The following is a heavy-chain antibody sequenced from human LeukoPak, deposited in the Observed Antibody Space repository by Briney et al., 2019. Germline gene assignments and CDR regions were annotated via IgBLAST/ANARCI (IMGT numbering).Heavy chain of an antibody. D-gene: IGHD3-22*01. CDR2: MNPNSGNT. CDR3: ARSIYDSSGYTYDY. CDR1: GYTFTSYD. Sequence: ASVKVSCKASGYTFTSYDINWVRQATGQGLEWMGWMNPNSGNTGYAQKFRGRVTMTRNTPISTAYMELSSLRSEDTAVYYCARSIYDSSGYTYDYWGQGTLVTVSS. V-gene: IGHV1-8*01. J-gene: IGHJ4*02.